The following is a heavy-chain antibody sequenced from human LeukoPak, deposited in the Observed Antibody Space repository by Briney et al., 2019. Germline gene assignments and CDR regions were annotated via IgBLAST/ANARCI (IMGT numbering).Heavy chain of an antibody. CDR1: GFTFSSYA. CDR2: ISYDGSNK. CDR3: ARGDYYDSSGGHFDY. D-gene: IGHD3-22*01. Sequence: GGSLRLSCAASGFTFSSYAMHWVRQAPGKGLEWVAVISYDGSNKYYADSVKGRFTISRDNSKNTLYLQMNSLRAEDTAVYYCARGDYYDSSGGHFDYWGQGTLVTVSS. V-gene: IGHV3-30-3*01. J-gene: IGHJ4*02.